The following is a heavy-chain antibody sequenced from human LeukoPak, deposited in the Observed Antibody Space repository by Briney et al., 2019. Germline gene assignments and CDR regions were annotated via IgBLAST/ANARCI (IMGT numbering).Heavy chain of an antibody. CDR3: ARSSGWERHFDY. CDR2: INWNSGNI. J-gene: IGHJ4*02. CDR1: GFTFNSYG. Sequence: GGSLRLSCAASGFTFNSYGMHWVRHAPGKGLEWVSAINWNSGNIGYADSVKGRFTISRDNAKNSLYLQMSSLRTEDMGFYYCARSSGWERHFDYWGQGTLVTVSS. D-gene: IGHD6-19*01. V-gene: IGHV3-9*03.